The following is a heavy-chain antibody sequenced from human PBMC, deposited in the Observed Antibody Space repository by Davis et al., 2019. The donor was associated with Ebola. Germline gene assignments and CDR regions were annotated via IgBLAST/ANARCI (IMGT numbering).Heavy chain of an antibody. J-gene: IGHJ6*03. Sequence: PGGSLRLSCAASGFTFSDYYMSWIRQAPGKGLEWVSYISSSSSYIYYADSVKGRFTISRDNAKNSLYLQMNSLRAEDTAVYYCARGSATKRFMDVWGKGTTVTVSS. CDR2: ISSSSSYI. CDR1: GFTFSDYY. V-gene: IGHV3-11*06. D-gene: IGHD5-12*01. CDR3: ARGSATKRFMDV.